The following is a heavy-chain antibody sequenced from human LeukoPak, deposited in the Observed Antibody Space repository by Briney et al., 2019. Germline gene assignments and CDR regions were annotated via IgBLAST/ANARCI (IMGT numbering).Heavy chain of an antibody. D-gene: IGHD3-16*01. CDR3: ARQGILMRGFGY. CDR2: IYYSGST. J-gene: IGHJ4*02. Sequence: PSETLSLTCTVSGGSISSSSYYWGWIRQPPGKGLEWIGSIYYSGSTYYNPSLKSRVTISVDTSKNQLSLKLSSVTAADTAVYYCARQGILMRGFGYWGQGTLVTVSS. V-gene: IGHV4-39*01. CDR1: GGSISSSSYY.